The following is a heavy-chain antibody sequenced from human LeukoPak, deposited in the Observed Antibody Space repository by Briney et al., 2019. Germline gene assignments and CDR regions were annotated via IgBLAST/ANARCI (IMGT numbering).Heavy chain of an antibody. CDR1: GGTFSSYA. CDR3: ARDSLHSDLVLPFDY. CDR2: IIPIFGTA. V-gene: IGHV1-69*05. J-gene: IGHJ4*02. D-gene: IGHD1-26*01. Sequence: VASVKVSCKASGGTFSSYAISWVRQAPGQGLEWMGGIIPIFGTANYAQKFQGRVTMTTDTSTSTAYMELRSLRSDDTAVYYCARDSLHSDLVLPFDYWGQGTLVTVSS.